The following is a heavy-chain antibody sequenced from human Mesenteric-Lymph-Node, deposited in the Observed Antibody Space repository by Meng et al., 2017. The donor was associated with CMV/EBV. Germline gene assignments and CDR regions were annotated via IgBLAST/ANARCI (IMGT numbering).Heavy chain of an antibody. CDR2: IYSGGST. Sequence: GGSLRLSCAASGFTVSSNYMSWVRQAPGKGLEWVSVIYSGGSTYYADSVKGRFTISRDNSKNTLYLQMNSLRAEDTAVYYCARKGMGTYGNYYGMDVWGQGTTVTVSS. CDR3: ARKGMGTYGNYYGMDV. CDR1: GFTVSSNY. D-gene: IGHD4-17*01. V-gene: IGHV3-53*01. J-gene: IGHJ6*02.